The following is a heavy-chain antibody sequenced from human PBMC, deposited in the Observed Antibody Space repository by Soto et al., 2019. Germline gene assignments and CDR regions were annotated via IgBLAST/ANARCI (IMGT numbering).Heavy chain of an antibody. CDR1: GYNFSPFW. J-gene: IGHJ3*01. Sequence: EVQLVESGGGLVQPGESLRLSCEASGYNFSPFWMHWVRQAPGKGLVWVSHMNSDGSTKVCADSVKGRFTISRDNAKNTLFLQMNSLKAEDTAVYYCVRDRGYPDSFDVWGRGTMVTVSS. CDR3: VRDRGYPDSFDV. D-gene: IGHD3-10*01. CDR2: MNSDGSTK. V-gene: IGHV3-74*01.